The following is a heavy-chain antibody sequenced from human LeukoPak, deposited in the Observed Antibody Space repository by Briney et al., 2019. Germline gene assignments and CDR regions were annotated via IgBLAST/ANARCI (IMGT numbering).Heavy chain of an antibody. CDR1: GGSVSSYY. J-gene: IGHJ4*02. Sequence: PSETLSLTCTVSGGSVSSYYWSRIRQPPGKGLEWIGYIYYSGSTNYNPSLKSRVTISVDTSKTQFSLNLSSVTAADTAVYYCARSPGYSNSSPLDYWGQGTLVTVSS. CDR2: IYYSGST. CDR3: ARSPGYSNSSPLDY. V-gene: IGHV4-59*02. D-gene: IGHD6-6*01.